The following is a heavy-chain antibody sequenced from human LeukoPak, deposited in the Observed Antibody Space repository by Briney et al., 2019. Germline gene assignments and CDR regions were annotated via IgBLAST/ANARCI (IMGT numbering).Heavy chain of an antibody. CDR3: ARDPSRYDFWSADPPNYFDY. Sequence: SETLSLTCTVSGGSVSGGSISSYYWSWIRQPPGKGLEWIGYIYYSGSTNYNPSLKSRVTISVDTSKNQFSLKLSSVTAADTAVYYCARDPSRYDFWSADPPNYFDYWGQGTLVTVSS. V-gene: IGHV4-61*01. CDR1: GGSVSGGSISSYY. CDR2: IYYSGST. J-gene: IGHJ4*02. D-gene: IGHD3-3*01.